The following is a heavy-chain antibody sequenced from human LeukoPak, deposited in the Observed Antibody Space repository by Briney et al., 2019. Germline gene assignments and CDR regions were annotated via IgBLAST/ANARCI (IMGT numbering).Heavy chain of an antibody. CDR2: FSGSGGTT. V-gene: IGHV3-23*01. J-gene: IGHJ4*02. D-gene: IGHD6-13*01. CDR1: GFTFSSYA. CDR3: ARAAGNIDY. Sequence: GGSLRLSCAASGFTFSSYAMNWVRQAPGRGLEWVSGFSGSGGTTYYADSVKGRFTISRDNSKNTLYLQMNSLRAEDTAVYYCARAAGNIDYWGQGTLVTVSS.